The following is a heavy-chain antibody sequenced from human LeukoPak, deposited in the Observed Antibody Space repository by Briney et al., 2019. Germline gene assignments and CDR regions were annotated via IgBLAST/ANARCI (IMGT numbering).Heavy chain of an antibody. D-gene: IGHD6-13*01. CDR1: GFTFSSYA. V-gene: IGHV3-30-3*01. CDR3: ARALAAAGTGRDY. Sequence: GRSLRLSCAASGFTFSSYAMHWVRQAPGKGLEWVAVISYDGSNKYYADSVKGRFTISRDNSKNTLYLQMNSLRAEDTAVYYCARALAAAGTGRDYWGQGTLVTVSS. CDR2: ISYDGSNK. J-gene: IGHJ4*02.